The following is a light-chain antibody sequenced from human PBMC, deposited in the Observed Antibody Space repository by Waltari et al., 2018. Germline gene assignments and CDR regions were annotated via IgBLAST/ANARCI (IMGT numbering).Light chain of an antibody. J-gene: IGKJ1*01. CDR2: AAS. CDR3: QQTNDFPRT. Sequence: DIQMTQSPSSVSASVGDRVTITCRASEDITTWLFWYQQKPGKAPKLLLYAASSLQSGVPSRFSGSGSGTDLTLTISSLQPEDFATYYCQQTNDFPRTFGQGTKVEIK. CDR1: EDITTW. V-gene: IGKV1-12*01.